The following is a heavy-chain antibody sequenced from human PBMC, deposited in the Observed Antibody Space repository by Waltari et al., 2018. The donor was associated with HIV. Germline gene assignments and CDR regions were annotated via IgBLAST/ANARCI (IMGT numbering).Heavy chain of an antibody. J-gene: IGHJ6*02. CDR2: ISGSGVNT. Sequence: EVQLLESGGGLVQTGGSLRLSCAASGFTFSNYGMNWVRQAPGKGLGWVSAISGSGVNTYYADSLKGRFTISRDNSKNTLYLQMNSLRAEDTAVYFCVKEHQYSHTWYSYYGMDVWGQGTTVTVSS. V-gene: IGHV3-23*01. CDR1: GFTFSNYG. D-gene: IGHD6-13*01. CDR3: VKEHQYSHTWYSYYGMDV.